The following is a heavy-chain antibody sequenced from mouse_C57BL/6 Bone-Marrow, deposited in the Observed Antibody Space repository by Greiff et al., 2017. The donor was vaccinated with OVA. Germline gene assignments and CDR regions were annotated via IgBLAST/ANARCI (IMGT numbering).Heavy chain of an antibody. CDR2: INPNNGGT. J-gene: IGHJ4*01. CDR1: GYTFTDYY. Sequence: EVQLQQSGPELVKPGASVMISCKASGYTFTDYYMNWVKQSHGKSLEWIGDINPNNGGTSYNQKFKGKATLTVDKSSSTAYMELRSLTSEDSAVYYCARCPRAMDYWGQGTSVTVSS. V-gene: IGHV1-26*01. CDR3: ARCPRAMDY.